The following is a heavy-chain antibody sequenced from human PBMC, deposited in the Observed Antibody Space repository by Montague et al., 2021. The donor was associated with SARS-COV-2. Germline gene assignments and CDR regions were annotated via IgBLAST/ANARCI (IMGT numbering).Heavy chain of an antibody. CDR3: ACGEITTRGLIYYYGMDV. Sequence: SETLSLTCAVYGGSFSGYYWTWIRQSPRKGQERIGEINHSGSTKYNPSLKSRVTISVDTSKNQFSLKLSSVTAADTAVYYCACGEITTRGLIYYYGMDVGGQGTTVPVSS. D-gene: IGHD4-11*01. V-gene: IGHV4-34*01. J-gene: IGHJ6*02. CDR2: INHSGST. CDR1: GGSFSGYY.